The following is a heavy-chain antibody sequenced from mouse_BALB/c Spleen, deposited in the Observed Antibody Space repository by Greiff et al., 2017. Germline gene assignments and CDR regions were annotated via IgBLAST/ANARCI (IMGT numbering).Heavy chain of an antibody. Sequence: EVQLVESGGDLVKPGGSLKLSCAASGFTFSDYYMYWVRQTPEKRLEWVATISDGGSYTYYPDSVKGRFTISRDNAKNNLYLQMSSLKSEDTAMYYCARGGGLDSSGFFAYWGQGTLVTVSA. D-gene: IGHD3-2*01. CDR2: ISDGGSYT. V-gene: IGHV5-4*02. CDR3: ARGGGLDSSGFFAY. CDR1: GFTFSDYY. J-gene: IGHJ3*01.